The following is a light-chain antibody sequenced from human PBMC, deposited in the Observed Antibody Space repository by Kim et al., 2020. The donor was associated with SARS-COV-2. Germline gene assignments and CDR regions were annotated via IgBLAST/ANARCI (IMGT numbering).Light chain of an antibody. V-gene: IGKV3-15*01. CDR1: QSVGSD. Sequence: VSPGERATLSCGASQSVGSDLAWFQQKSGEAPRLLIYDASTRATGIPGRFTGSGSGTEFTLTISSLQSEDFAVYYCQQYKSLPPYTFGQGTKLEI. CDR3: QQYKSLPPYT. J-gene: IGKJ2*01. CDR2: DAS.